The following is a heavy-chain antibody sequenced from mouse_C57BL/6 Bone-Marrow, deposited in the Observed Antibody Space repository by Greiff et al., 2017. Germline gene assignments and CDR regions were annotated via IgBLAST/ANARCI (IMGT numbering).Heavy chain of an antibody. CDR3: ARPRLDY. J-gene: IGHJ2*01. V-gene: IGHV1-54*01. CDR1: GYAFTNYL. CDR2: INPGSGGT. Sequence: QVQLQQSGAELVRPGTSLKVSCKASGYAFTNYLIEWVQQTPGQGLEWIGVINPGSGGTYYNAKFKGQVTLTEDKSTSTAYMQLSSLTSEDSAVYFCARPRLDYWGQGTTLTVSS.